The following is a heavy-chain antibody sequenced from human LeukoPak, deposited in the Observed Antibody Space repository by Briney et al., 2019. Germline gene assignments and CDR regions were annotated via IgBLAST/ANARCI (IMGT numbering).Heavy chain of an antibody. CDR3: ARDTDDSSGYSDY. Sequence: ASETLSLTCAVYGGSFSGYYWSWIRQPPGKGLEWIGEINHSGSTNYNPSLKSRVTISVDTSKNQFSLKLSAVTAADTAVYYCARDTDDSSGYSDYWGQGTLVTVSS. CDR2: INHSGST. D-gene: IGHD3-22*01. CDR1: GGSFSGYY. J-gene: IGHJ4*02. V-gene: IGHV4-34*01.